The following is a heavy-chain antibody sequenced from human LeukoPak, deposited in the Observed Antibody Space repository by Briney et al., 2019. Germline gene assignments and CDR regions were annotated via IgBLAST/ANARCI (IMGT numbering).Heavy chain of an antibody. J-gene: IGHJ4*02. CDR3: ARQRNSSSTKYFDY. V-gene: IGHV4-34*01. CDR2: INHSGST. CDR1: GGSFSGYY. D-gene: IGHD6-6*01. Sequence: ETLSLTCAVYGGSFSGYYWSWIRQPPGKGLEWIGEINHSGSTNYNPSLKSRVTISVDTSKNQFSLKLSSVTAADTAVSYCARQRNSSSTKYFDYWGQGTLVTVSS.